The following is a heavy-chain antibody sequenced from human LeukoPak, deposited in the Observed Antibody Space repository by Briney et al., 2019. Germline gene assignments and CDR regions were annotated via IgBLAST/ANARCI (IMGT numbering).Heavy chain of an antibody. V-gene: IGHV3-48*03. J-gene: IGHJ6*04. CDR1: GFTFSSYE. D-gene: IGHD3-10*02. CDR3: AELGITMIGGV. CDR2: ISSSGSTI. Sequence: GGSLRLSCAASGFTFSSYEMNWVRQAPGKGLEWVSYISSSGSTIYYADSVKGRFTISRDNAKNSLYLQMNSLRAEDSAVYYCAELGITMIGGVWGKGTTVTVSS.